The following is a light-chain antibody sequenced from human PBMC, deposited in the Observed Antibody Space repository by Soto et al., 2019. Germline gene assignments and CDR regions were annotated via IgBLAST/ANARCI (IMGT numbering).Light chain of an antibody. J-gene: IGKJ4*01. CDR3: QQYKTYPLT. CDR1: QSISTW. Sequence: DIQMTQSPSTLSASVGDRVTITCRASQSISTWLAWYQQKPEKAPKLLIYKASSLEGGVPSRFSGSGSGTEFNITISSLQPDDFATYYCQQYKTYPLTFGGGTTVDIK. V-gene: IGKV1-5*03. CDR2: KAS.